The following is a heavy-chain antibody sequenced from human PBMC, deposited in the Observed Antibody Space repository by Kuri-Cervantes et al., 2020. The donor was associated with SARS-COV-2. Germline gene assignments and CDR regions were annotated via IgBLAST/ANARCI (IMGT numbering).Heavy chain of an antibody. J-gene: IGHJ6*02. CDR3: TRDLGYCTNGVCYGLVYYYYYGMDV. D-gene: IGHD2-8*01. CDR1: GFTFGDYA. CDR2: IRNKAYRGTT. Sequence: GGSLRLSCTGSGFTFGDYAMSWVRQAPGKGLEWVGFIRNKAYRGTTEYAASVKGRFTISRDDSKTIAYLQMNSLKIEDTAVYYCTRDLGYCTNGVCYGLVYYYYYGMDVWGQGTTVTVSS. V-gene: IGHV3-49*04.